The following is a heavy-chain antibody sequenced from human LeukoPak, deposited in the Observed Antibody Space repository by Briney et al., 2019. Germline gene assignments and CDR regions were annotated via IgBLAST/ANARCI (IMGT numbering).Heavy chain of an antibody. D-gene: IGHD4-17*01. CDR3: ARVHFGEEVNWFDP. CDR2: TYYRSKWYN. J-gene: IGHJ5*02. V-gene: IGHV6-1*01. CDR1: GDSVSSKSAA. Sequence: SQTLSLTCAISGDSVSSKSAAWNWIRQSPSRGLEWLGRTYYRSKWYNDYAVSVKSRISINPDTSKSQFSLHLNSVTPEDTAVYYCARVHFGEEVNWFDPWGQGTLVTVSS.